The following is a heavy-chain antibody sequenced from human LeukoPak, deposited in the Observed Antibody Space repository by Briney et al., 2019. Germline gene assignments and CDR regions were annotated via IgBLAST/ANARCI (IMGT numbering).Heavy chain of an antibody. CDR3: TTYYYDSSGRQYYFDY. Sequence: PGGSLRLSCAASGFTFSSYAMSWVRQAPGKGLEWVSAISGSGGSTYYADSVKGRFTISRDNSKNTLYLQMNSLRAEDTAVYYCTTYYYDSSGRQYYFDYWGQGTLVTVSS. V-gene: IGHV3-23*01. CDR2: ISGSGGST. CDR1: GFTFSSYA. D-gene: IGHD3-22*01. J-gene: IGHJ4*02.